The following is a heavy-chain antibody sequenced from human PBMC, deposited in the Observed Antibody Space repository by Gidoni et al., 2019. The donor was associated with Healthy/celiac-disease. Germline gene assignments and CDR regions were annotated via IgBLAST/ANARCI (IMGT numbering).Heavy chain of an antibody. CDR2: ISYDGSNK. CDR3: AREGGYSGYEFDY. J-gene: IGHJ4*02. Sequence: QVQLVESGGGVVQPGRSLRLSCAASGFTFSSYAMHWVRQAPGKGLEWVAVISYDGSNKYYADSVKGRFTISRDNSKNTLYLQMNSLRAEDTAVYYCAREGGYSGYEFDYWGQGTLVTVSS. V-gene: IGHV3-30-3*01. D-gene: IGHD5-12*01. CDR1: GFTFSSYA.